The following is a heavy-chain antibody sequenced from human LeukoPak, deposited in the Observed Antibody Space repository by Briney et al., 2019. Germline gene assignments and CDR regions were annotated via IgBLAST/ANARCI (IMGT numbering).Heavy chain of an antibody. CDR3: ARDRADLWARNWFDP. Sequence: ASEKVSCKASGYTFTSYGISWVRQAPGQGLEWMGWISAYNGNTNYAQKLQGRVTMTTDTSTSTAYMELRSLRSDDTAVYYCARDRADLWARNWFDPWGQGTLVTVSS. CDR1: GYTFTSYG. V-gene: IGHV1-18*01. J-gene: IGHJ5*02. D-gene: IGHD3-16*01. CDR2: ISAYNGNT.